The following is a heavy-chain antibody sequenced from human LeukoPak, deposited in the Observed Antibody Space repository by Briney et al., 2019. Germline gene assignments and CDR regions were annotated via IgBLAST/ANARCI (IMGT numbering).Heavy chain of an antibody. CDR3: ATSKADFWSGYYPYDY. CDR1: GCTLTSYG. V-gene: IGHV1-18*01. D-gene: IGHD3-3*01. Sequence: GASVKVSCKASGCTLTSYGISWVRQAPGQGLEWMGWISAYNGNTNYAQKLQGRVTMTTDTSTSTAYMELRSLRSDDTAVYYCATSKADFWSGYYPYDYWGQGTLVTVSS. J-gene: IGHJ4*02. CDR2: ISAYNGNT.